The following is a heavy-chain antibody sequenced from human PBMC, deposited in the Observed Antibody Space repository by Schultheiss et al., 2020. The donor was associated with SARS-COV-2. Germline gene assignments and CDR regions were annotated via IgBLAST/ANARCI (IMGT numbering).Heavy chain of an antibody. J-gene: IGHJ4*02. V-gene: IGHV1-8*01. CDR2: MNPNSGNT. Sequence: ASVKVSCKASGYTFTSYDINWVRQATGQGLEWMGWMNPNSGNTGYAQNFQGRVTMTTDTSTSTVYMELSSLRSDDTAVYYCARDRGGGATTTFVDYWGQGTLVTVSS. CDR3: ARDRGGGATTTFVDY. CDR1: GYTFTSYD. D-gene: IGHD1-26*01.